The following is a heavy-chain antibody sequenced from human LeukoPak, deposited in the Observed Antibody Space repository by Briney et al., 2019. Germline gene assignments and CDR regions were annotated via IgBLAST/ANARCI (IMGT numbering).Heavy chain of an antibody. V-gene: IGHV3-33*01. D-gene: IGHD3-9*01. CDR3: ARDRVPVGYDILTGFYYYYGMDV. CDR1: GFTFSSYG. Sequence: GRSLRLSCAASGFTFSSYGMHWVRQAPGKGLEWVAVIWYDGSNKYYADSVKGRFTISRDNSKNTLYLQMNSLRAEGTAVYYCARDRVPVGYDILTGFYYYYGMDVWGQGTTVTVSS. CDR2: IWYDGSNK. J-gene: IGHJ6*02.